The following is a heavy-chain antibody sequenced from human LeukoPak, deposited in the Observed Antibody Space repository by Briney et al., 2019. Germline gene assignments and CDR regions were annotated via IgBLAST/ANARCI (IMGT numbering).Heavy chain of an antibody. D-gene: IGHD6-13*01. J-gene: IGHJ4*02. CDR1: GGSISSYY. CDR2: IYYSGST. CDR3: ARRIAAAGSGRYLDY. Sequence: PSETLSLTCTVSGGSISSYYWSWIRQPPGKGLEWIGYIYYSGSTNYNPSLKSRVTISVDTSKNQFSLKLSTVTAADTAVYYCARRIAAAGSGRYLDYWGQGTLVTVSS. V-gene: IGHV4-59*01.